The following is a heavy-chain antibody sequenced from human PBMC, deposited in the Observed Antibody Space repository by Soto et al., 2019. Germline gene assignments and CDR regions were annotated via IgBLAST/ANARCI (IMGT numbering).Heavy chain of an antibody. CDR2: INHSGST. D-gene: IGHD3-9*01. CDR3: ARVIPPFITIFSGSNWFDP. J-gene: IGHJ5*02. Sequence: QVQLQQWGAGLLKPSETLSLTCAVYGGSFSGYYWSWIRQPPGKGLEWIGEINHSGSTNYNPSLKSRVTISVDTSKNQFSLKLSSVTAADTAVYYCARVIPPFITIFSGSNWFDPWGQGTLVTVSS. V-gene: IGHV4-34*01. CDR1: GGSFSGYY.